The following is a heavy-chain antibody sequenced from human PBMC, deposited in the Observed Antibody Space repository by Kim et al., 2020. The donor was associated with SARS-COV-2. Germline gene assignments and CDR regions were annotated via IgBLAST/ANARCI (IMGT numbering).Heavy chain of an antibody. Sequence: GGSLRLSCAASGFTFSSAWMTWVRQAPGKGLEGVARVKSGGAADYDALVKGRFTISRYDSKNKLYLQMNSLKTEDTALYYCAADVPSAGVGEFDYWGQGTLVTVSS. CDR3: AADVPSAGVGEFDY. J-gene: IGHJ4*02. CDR2: VKSGGAA. D-gene: IGHD3-16*01. CDR1: GFTFSSAW. V-gene: IGHV3-15*01.